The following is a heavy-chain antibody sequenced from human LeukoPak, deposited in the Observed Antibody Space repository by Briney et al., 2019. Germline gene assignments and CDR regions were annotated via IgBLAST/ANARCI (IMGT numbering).Heavy chain of an antibody. CDR2: ISSSSSYI. D-gene: IGHD4-11*01. J-gene: IGHJ3*02. V-gene: IGHV3-21*01. Sequence: GGSLRLSCAASGFTFSSYSMNWIRQAPGKGLEWVSSISSSSSYIYYADSVKGRFTISRDNAKNSLYLQMNSLRAEDTAVYHCARGYSNYGYTFDMWGQGTMVTVSS. CDR3: ARGYSNYGYTFDM. CDR1: GFTFSSYS.